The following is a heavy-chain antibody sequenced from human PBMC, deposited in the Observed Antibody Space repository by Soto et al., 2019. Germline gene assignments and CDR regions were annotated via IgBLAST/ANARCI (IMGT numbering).Heavy chain of an antibody. Sequence: SETLSLTCTVSGGSISSYYWSWIRQPPGKGLEWIGYIYYSGSTNYNPSLKSRVTISVDTSKNQFSLKLSSVTAADTAVYYCASSYYDILTGYHYYYGMDVWGQGTTVTVSS. V-gene: IGHV4-59*01. CDR3: ASSYYDILTGYHYYYGMDV. D-gene: IGHD3-9*01. CDR1: GGSISSYY. J-gene: IGHJ6*02. CDR2: IYYSGST.